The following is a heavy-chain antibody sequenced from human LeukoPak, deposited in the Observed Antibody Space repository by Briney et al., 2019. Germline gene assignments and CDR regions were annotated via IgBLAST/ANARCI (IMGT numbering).Heavy chain of an antibody. CDR2: TSGSGGDT. CDR3: AKDAAAAGMNWFDP. V-gene: IGHV3-23*01. J-gene: IGHJ5*02. Sequence: GGSLRLSCAASGFTFSNFAMSWVRQAPGKGLEWVSATSGSGGDTYYADSVKGRSAISRDMSKNTLYLQLNSLRVEDTAVYYCAKDAAAAGMNWFDPWGQGTLVTVSS. CDR1: GFTFSNFA. D-gene: IGHD6-13*01.